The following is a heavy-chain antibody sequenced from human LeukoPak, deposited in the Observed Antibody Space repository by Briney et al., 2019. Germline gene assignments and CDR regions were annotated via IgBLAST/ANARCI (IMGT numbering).Heavy chain of an antibody. CDR2: IYYSGST. CDR3: ARAPATTFAFDI. CDR1: GGSISSYY. Sequence: SETLSLTCTVSGGSISSYYWSWIRQPPGEGLEWIGYIYYSGSTNYNPSLKSRVTISVDTSKNQFSLKLSSVTAADTAVYYCARAPATTFAFDIWGQGTMVTVSS. J-gene: IGHJ3*02. D-gene: IGHD4-17*01. V-gene: IGHV4-59*01.